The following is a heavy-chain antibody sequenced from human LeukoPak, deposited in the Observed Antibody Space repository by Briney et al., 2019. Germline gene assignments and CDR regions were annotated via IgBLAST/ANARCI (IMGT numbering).Heavy chain of an antibody. CDR2: ISSSSSYT. CDR3: ARADVDTAMVD. CDR1: GFTFSDYY. V-gene: IGHV3-11*06. Sequence: PGGSLRLSSAASGFTFSDYYMSWIRQAPGKGLEWVSYISSSSSYTNYADSVKGRFTISRDNAKNSLYLQMNSLRAEDTAVYYCARADVDTAMVDWGQGTLVTVSS. D-gene: IGHD5-18*01. J-gene: IGHJ4*02.